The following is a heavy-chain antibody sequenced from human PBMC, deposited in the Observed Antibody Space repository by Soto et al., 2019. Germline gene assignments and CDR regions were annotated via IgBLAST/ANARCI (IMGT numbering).Heavy chain of an antibody. V-gene: IGHV3-23*01. Sequence: GGSLRLSCVVSGFIPSSYAMSWVRQAPGKGLEWVSGISGSGGATSYADSVKGRFTISRDNSKNTLYLQMNSLSAEDTAIYYCAKDAIMVSSSFNYFGFWGQGALVTGSS. CDR2: ISGSGGAT. CDR1: GFIPSSYA. D-gene: IGHD6-13*01. J-gene: IGHJ4*02. CDR3: AKDAIMVSSSFNYFGF.